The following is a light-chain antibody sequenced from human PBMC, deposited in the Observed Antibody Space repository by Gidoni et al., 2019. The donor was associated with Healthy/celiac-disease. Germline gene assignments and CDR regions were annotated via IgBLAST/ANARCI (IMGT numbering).Light chain of an antibody. CDR2: DAS. CDR1: QSVSSY. Sequence: EIVLTQSPATPSLSPGERATLSCRASQSVSSYLAWYQQKPGQAPRLLLYDASNRATGIPARFSGSGSGTDFTLTISSLEPEDFAVYYCQQRSNWPLTFGGGTKVEIK. CDR3: QQRSNWPLT. V-gene: IGKV3-11*01. J-gene: IGKJ4*01.